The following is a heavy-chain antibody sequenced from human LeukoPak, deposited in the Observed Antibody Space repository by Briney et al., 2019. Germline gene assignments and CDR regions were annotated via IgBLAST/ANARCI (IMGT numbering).Heavy chain of an antibody. Sequence: ASVKVSCKASGGTFSSYAISWVRQAPGQGLEWMGWMNPNSGNTGYAQKFQGRVTITRNTSISTAYMELSSLRSEDTAVYYCASSIVVVPAALDAFDIWGQGTMVTVSS. CDR1: GGTFSSYA. CDR3: ASSIVVVPAALDAFDI. V-gene: IGHV1-8*03. D-gene: IGHD2-2*01. J-gene: IGHJ3*02. CDR2: MNPNSGNT.